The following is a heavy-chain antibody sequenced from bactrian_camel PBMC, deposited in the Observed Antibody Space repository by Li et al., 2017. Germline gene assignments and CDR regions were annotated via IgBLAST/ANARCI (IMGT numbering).Heavy chain of an antibody. CDR1: PRAYGTWC. CDR2: IDTEGST. J-gene: IGHJ7*01. V-gene: IGHV3S1*01. Sequence: HVQLVESGGGSVQAGGSLRLSCVWSPRAYGTWCMYWFRQVLGKKREGVAGIDTEGSTNYADSVKGRFIISKDRAQATLYLQMNNLTSEDTAMYYCATEERSLIGEPCKYAQMTRPMDYWGKGTQVTVS. D-gene: IGHD1*01.